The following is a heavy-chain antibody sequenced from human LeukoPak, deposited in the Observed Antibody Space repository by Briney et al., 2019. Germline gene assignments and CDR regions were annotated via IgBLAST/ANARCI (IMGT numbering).Heavy chain of an antibody. CDR3: ARVSDWFGELFPDY. Sequence: SETLSLTCTVSGGSISSSSYYWGWIRQPPGKGLEWIGSIYYSGSTYYNPSLKSRVTMSVDTSKNQFSLKLSSVTAADTAVYYCARVSDWFGELFPDYWGQGTLVTVSS. J-gene: IGHJ4*02. CDR1: GGSISSSSYY. CDR2: IYYSGST. V-gene: IGHV4-39*07. D-gene: IGHD3-10*01.